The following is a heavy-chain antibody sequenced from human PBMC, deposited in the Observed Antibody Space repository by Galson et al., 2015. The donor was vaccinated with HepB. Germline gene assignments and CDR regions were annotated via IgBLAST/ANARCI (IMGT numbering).Heavy chain of an antibody. J-gene: IGHJ5*02. CDR3: ARVETGPYIGYDWFDT. Sequence: SLRLSCAASGFTFSSHWMTWVRQAPGKGLEWVASVNQGGGERYFVDSVKGRFTISRDNTKNSVFLQMDSLRVEDTAVYYCARVETGPYIGYDWFDTWGQGTQVTV. V-gene: IGHV3-7*01. D-gene: IGHD5-12*01. CDR1: GFTFSSHW. CDR2: VNQGGGER.